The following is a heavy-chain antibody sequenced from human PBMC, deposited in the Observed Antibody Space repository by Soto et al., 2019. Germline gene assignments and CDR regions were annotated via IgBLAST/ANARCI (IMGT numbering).Heavy chain of an antibody. Sequence: QVQLVQSGPEVKNPGASLKVSCKASGYTFTNYGITWVRQAPGQGLEWMGWITASNGNANYAREIQGRLTLTRDTSTKTASMGLGSLRSDDTAVYYCARGASCSSTSCYDNFHYGLAVWGQGTTVIVSS. D-gene: IGHD2-2*01. CDR2: ITASNGNA. CDR3: ARGASCSSTSCYDNFHYGLAV. CDR1: GYTFTNYG. V-gene: IGHV1-18*01. J-gene: IGHJ6*02.